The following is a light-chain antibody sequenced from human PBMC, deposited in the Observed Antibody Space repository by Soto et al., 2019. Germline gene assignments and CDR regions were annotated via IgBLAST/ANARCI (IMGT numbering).Light chain of an antibody. Sequence: DIQMTQSPSTLSASVGDRVTITCRASQSISSWLAWYQQKPGKAPKLLIYDASSLESGVPSRFSGSGSGTDCTLTISSLQPEDFATYYCQQLNSYPWTFGQGTKVDI. J-gene: IGKJ1*01. CDR1: QSISSW. CDR3: QQLNSYPWT. CDR2: DAS. V-gene: IGKV1-5*01.